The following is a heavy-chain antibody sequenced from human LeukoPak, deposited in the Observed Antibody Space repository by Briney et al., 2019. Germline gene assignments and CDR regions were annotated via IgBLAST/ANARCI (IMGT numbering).Heavy chain of an antibody. Sequence: SETLSLTCTVSGGSISSRSYYWGWIRQPPGTGLEWIGSIYNSGSTDYNPSLKSRVTISVATSKNQLSLKLDSVTAADTAVYYCAREVGPSYFDYWGQGTLVTVSS. CDR2: IYNSGST. J-gene: IGHJ4*02. D-gene: IGHD3-10*01. CDR1: GGSISSRSYY. V-gene: IGHV4-39*07. CDR3: AREVGPSYFDY.